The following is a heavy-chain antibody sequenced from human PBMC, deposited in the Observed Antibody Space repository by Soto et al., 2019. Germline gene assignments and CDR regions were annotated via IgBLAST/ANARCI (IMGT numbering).Heavy chain of an antibody. CDR3: ARPKQWLAGYFDY. J-gene: IGHJ4*02. CDR1: GDSVSSSGFY. CDR2: IYYSGST. V-gene: IGHV4-39*01. D-gene: IGHD6-19*01. Sequence: SETLSLTCAVSGDSVSSSGFYWGWIRQPPGKGLEWIGSIYYSGSTYYNAGLKSRVTISVDTSKSQFSLKMRSVTAADTAVYYCARPKQWLAGYFDYCGEGTLVTVYS.